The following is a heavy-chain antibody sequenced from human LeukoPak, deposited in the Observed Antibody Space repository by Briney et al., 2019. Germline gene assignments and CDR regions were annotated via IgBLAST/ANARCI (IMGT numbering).Heavy chain of an antibody. CDR3: ASSPYDYGDYHYYYGMDV. CDR2: IYHSGST. J-gene: IGHJ6*02. CDR1: GGSISSYS. D-gene: IGHD4-17*01. Sequence: SETLSLTCTVSGGSISSYSWSWIRQPPGKGLEWIGYIYHSGSTYYNPSLKSRVTIPVDRSKNQFSLKLSSVTAADTAVYYCASSPYDYGDYHYYYGMDVWGQGTTVTVSS. V-gene: IGHV4-30-2*01.